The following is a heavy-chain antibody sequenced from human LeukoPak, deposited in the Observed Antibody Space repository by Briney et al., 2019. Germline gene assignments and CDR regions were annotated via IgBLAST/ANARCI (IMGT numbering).Heavy chain of an antibody. D-gene: IGHD2-15*01. J-gene: IGHJ5*02. V-gene: IGHV4-4*07. CDR1: GGSISSYY. Sequence: SETLSLTCTVSGGSISSYYWSWIRQPAGKGLEGIGRIYPSGSTNYNPSLKSRVTMSVDTSKNHFSLKLSSVTAADTAVYYCARDSKRGVVVAARVHWFDPWGQGTLVTVSS. CDR3: ARDSKRGVVVAARVHWFDP. CDR2: IYPSGST.